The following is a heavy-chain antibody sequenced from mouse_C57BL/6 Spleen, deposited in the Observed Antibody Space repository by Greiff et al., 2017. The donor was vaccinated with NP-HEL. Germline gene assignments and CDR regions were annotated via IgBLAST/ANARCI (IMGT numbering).Heavy chain of an antibody. CDR1: GYTFPSYW. V-gene: IGHV1-74*01. CDR2: IHPSDGDP. J-gene: IGHJ1*03. D-gene: IGHD1-1*01. Sequence: VQLQQPGAELVKPGASVQVSCKASGYTFPSYWLPWVKPRPGQGLELIGRIHPSDGDPNYNPKFNGKATLTVDKASSTAYMKRSSRTSEDSAVYYGAMVDGSSLYWYFDVWGTGTTVTVSS. CDR3: AMVDGSSLYWYFDV.